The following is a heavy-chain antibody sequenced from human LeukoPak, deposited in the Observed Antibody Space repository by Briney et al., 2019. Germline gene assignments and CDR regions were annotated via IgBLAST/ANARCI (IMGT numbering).Heavy chain of an antibody. V-gene: IGHV3-48*01. CDR3: ARANTPYYDFWSGFRHDAFDI. Sequence: GGSLRLSCAASGFTFSSYSMNWVPQAPGKGLEWVSYISSSSSTIYYADSVKGRFTISRDNAKNSLYLQMNSLRAEDTAVYYCARANTPYYDFWSGFRHDAFDIWGQGTMVTVSS. J-gene: IGHJ3*02. D-gene: IGHD3-3*01. CDR2: ISSSSSTI. CDR1: GFTFSSYS.